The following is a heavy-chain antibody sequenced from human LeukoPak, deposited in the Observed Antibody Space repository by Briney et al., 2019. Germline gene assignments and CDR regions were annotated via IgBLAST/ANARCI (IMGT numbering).Heavy chain of an antibody. V-gene: IGHV3-7*01. Sequence: GGSLRLSCTASGFSFSNHYMRWIRPAPGKGLEWVANINEDGSNKWHLGSAKGRCTVSRDNARNSLYLQMNSLRVEDTAVYYCTRVIVAVPGYFDYFDFWGQGVLVTVSS. CDR1: GFSFSNHY. J-gene: IGHJ4*02. CDR3: TRVIVAVPGYFDYFDF. CDR2: INEDGSNK. D-gene: IGHD2-21*02.